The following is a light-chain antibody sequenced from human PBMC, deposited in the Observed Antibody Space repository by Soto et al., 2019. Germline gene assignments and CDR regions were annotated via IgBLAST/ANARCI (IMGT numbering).Light chain of an antibody. CDR1: SSDVGGYNY. V-gene: IGLV2-14*01. CDR3: ISYTSSSTLEV. J-gene: IGLJ1*01. CDR2: DVS. Sequence: QSALPQPASVSGSPGQSITISCTGTSSDVGGYNYVSWYQQHPGKAPKLMIYDVSNRPSGVSNRFSGSKSGNTASLTISGLQAEDEADYYCISYTSSSTLEVFGTGTKVTVL.